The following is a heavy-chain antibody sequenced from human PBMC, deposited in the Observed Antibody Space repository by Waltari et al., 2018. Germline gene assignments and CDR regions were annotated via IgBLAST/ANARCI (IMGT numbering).Heavy chain of an antibody. CDR2: SNPTGDQT. CDR1: GLSFSSYY. CDR3: AMSTGYNRFDP. V-gene: IGHV1-46*01. J-gene: IGHJ5*02. D-gene: IGHD3-9*01. Sequence: QVHLVQSGTEVKKPGASVKVSCKSSGLSFSSYYIHWLRHAHGQGLEWMGLSNPTGDQTTYSHRFQVSVTMNRDTSTRTAYLDLHSLRSADTAVYFCAMSTGYNRFDPWGQGTRVTVSA.